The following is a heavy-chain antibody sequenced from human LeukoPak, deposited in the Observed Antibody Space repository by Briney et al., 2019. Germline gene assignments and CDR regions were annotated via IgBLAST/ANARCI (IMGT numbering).Heavy chain of an antibody. CDR2: INWSGEST. Sequence: GGSLRLSCAASGFTFDHYGMTWVRQAPGKGLEWVSDINWSGESTGYADSVKGRFTISRENAKNSLYLQMNSLRAGDAAVYYCAELGITMIGGVWGKGTTVTISS. V-gene: IGHV3-20*04. J-gene: IGHJ6*04. D-gene: IGHD3-10*02. CDR1: GFTFDHYG. CDR3: AELGITMIGGV.